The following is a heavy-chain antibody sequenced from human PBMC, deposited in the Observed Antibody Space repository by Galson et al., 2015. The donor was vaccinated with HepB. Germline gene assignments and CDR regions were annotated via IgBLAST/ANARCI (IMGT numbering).Heavy chain of an antibody. CDR1: GGTFNSDA. J-gene: IGHJ3*02. D-gene: IGHD3-10*01. V-gene: IGHV1-69*04. CDR3: ARANPDADYYGSGSYIRAHAFDI. Sequence: SVKLSCKSSGGTFNSDAMSWVRHAAGHGLEWMGRIIPILGIANYAQKFQGRVTITADKSTSTAYMELSSLRSEDTAVYYCARANPDADYYGSGSYIRAHAFDIWGQGTMVTVSS. CDR2: IIPILGIA.